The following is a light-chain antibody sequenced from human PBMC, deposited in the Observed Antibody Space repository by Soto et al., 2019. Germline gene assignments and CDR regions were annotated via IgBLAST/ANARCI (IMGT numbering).Light chain of an antibody. J-gene: IGLJ1*01. CDR1: SSDVGGYNY. CDR2: EVS. Sequence: QSVLTQPPSASGSPGQSVTISCTGTSSDVGGYNYVSWYQQHPGKAPKLVIYEVSKRPSGVPDRFSGSKSGNTASLTVSGLQAEDEADYYCSSYAGSNNFDVFGNGTKFTVL. CDR3: SSYAGSNNFDV. V-gene: IGLV2-8*01.